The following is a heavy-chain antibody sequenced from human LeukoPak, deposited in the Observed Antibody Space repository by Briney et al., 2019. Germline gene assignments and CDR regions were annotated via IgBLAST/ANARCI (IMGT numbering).Heavy chain of an antibody. CDR1: GYTFTGYY. J-gene: IGHJ4*02. CDR3: ARGHSSSWYFDY. D-gene: IGHD6-13*01. V-gene: IGHV1-2*02. CDR2: INPNSGGT. Sequence: ASVKVSCKASGYTFTGYYMHWVRQAPGQGLEWMGWINPNSGGTNYAQKFQGRVTMTRDTSISTAYMELSSLRSEDTAVYYCARGHSSSWYFDYWGQGTLVTVSS.